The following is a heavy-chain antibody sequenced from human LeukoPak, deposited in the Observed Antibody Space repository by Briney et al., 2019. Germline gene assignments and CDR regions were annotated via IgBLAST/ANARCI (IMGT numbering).Heavy chain of an antibody. CDR3: ARGLQYDY. CDR2: INHSGST. D-gene: IGHD4-4*01. Sequence: SETLSLTCAVYGGSFSGYYWSWIRQPPGKGLEWIGEINHSGSTNYNPSLKSRVAISVDTSKNQFSLKLSSVTAADTAVYYCARGLQYDYWGQGTLVTVSS. CDR1: GGSFSGYY. J-gene: IGHJ4*02. V-gene: IGHV4-34*01.